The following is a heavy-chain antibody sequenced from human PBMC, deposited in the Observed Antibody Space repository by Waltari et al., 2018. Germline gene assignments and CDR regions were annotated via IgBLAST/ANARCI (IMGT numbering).Heavy chain of an antibody. CDR2: IRYDGSNK. D-gene: IGHD1-26*01. J-gene: IGHJ4*02. CDR1: GFTFSSHG. CDR3: AKGWELGYFDY. Sequence: QVQLVESGGGVVQPGGSLRLSCAASGFTFSSHGMPWVRPAPGKGLEWVAFIRYDGSNKYYADSVKGRFTISRDNSKNTLYLQMNSLRAEDTAVYYCAKGWELGYFDYWGQGTLVTVSS. V-gene: IGHV3-30*02.